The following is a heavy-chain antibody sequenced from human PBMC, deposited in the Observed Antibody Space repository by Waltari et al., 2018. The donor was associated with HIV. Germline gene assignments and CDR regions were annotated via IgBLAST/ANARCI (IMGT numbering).Heavy chain of an antibody. CDR1: GFTFGDSA. J-gene: IGHJ6*02. V-gene: IGHV3-49*05. CDR3: TRGKGNWGSSYYYGMDV. CDR2: IRRKAYGGTT. Sequence: EVQLVESGGGLVKPGRSLRLSCTASGFTFGDSAMSWFRQAPGKGLEWVGFIRRKAYGGTTEYAASVKGRFTISRDDSKSTAYLQMNSLKTEDTAVYYCTRGKGNWGSSYYYGMDVWGQGTTVTVSS. D-gene: IGHD7-27*01.